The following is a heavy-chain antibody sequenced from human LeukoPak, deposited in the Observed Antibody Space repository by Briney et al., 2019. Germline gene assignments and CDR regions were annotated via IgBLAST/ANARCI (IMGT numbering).Heavy chain of an antibody. CDR2: ISGSGGST. CDR3: AKVGSQGYCSSTSCYTVPYYFDY. J-gene: IGHJ4*02. CDR1: GFTFSSYA. Sequence: GGSLRPSCAASGFTFSSYAMSWVRQAPGKGLEWVSAISGSGGSTYYADSVKGRFTISRDNSKNTLYLQMNSLRAEDTAVYYCAKVGSQGYCSSTSCYTVPYYFDYWGQGTLVTVSS. D-gene: IGHD2-2*02. V-gene: IGHV3-23*01.